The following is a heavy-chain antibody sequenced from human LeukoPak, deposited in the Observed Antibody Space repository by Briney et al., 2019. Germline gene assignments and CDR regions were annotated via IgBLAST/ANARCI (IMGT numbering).Heavy chain of an antibody. Sequence: GGSLRLSCAASEFTFSDHSMHWVRQAPGTGLEGISSISSISTYRNYADSVKGRFTISRDNAKTSLYLQMSSLGAEDTAVYYCARQDYYGSGSHYKDYYYGGLGVWGQGTTVTVSS. D-gene: IGHD3-10*01. CDR2: ISSISTYR. CDR1: EFTFSDHS. J-gene: IGHJ6*02. V-gene: IGHV3-21*01. CDR3: ARQDYYGSGSHYKDYYYGGLGV.